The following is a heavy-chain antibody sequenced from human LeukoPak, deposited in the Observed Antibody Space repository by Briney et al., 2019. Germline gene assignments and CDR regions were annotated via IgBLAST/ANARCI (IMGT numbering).Heavy chain of an antibody. CDR2: ISSSSSYI. Sequence: GGSLRLSCAASGFTFSSYSMNWVRRAPGKGLEWVSSISSSSSYIYYADSVKGRFTISRDNAKNSLYLQMNSLRAEDTALYYCAKSGVDTAIVDAFDIWGQGTMVTVSS. J-gene: IGHJ3*02. CDR1: GFTFSSYS. D-gene: IGHD5-18*01. V-gene: IGHV3-21*04. CDR3: AKSGVDTAIVDAFDI.